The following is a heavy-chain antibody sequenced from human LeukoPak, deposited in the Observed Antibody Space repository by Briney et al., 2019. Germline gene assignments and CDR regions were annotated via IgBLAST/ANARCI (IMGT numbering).Heavy chain of an antibody. V-gene: IGHV1-69*06. CDR2: IIPIFGTA. CDR1: GYTFTSYG. D-gene: IGHD1-26*01. CDR3: AREGYSGSYFTRAFDI. Sequence: GASVKVSCRASGYTFTSYGISWVRQAPGQGLEWMGGIIPIFGTANYAQKFQGRVTITADKSTSTAYMELSSLRSEDTAVYYCAREGYSGSYFTRAFDIWGQGTMVTVSS. J-gene: IGHJ3*02.